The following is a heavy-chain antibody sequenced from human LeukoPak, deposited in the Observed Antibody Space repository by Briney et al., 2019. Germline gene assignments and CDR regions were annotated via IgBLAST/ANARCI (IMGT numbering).Heavy chain of an antibody. V-gene: IGHV3-21*01. J-gene: IGHJ4*02. CDR3: ARDLRL. CDR1: GFTFSSFS. CDR2: ITSSSNYI. Sequence: GGFLRLSCAASGFTFSSFSMNWVRQAPGKGLEWVSSITSSSNYIYYASSVRGRFTISRDNAKNSLYPQMNSLRAEDTAVYYCARDLRLWGQGTLVTVSS.